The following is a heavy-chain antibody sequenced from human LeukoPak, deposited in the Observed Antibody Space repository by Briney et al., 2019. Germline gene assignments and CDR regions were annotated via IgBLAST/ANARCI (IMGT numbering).Heavy chain of an antibody. Sequence: ASVKVSCKASGYTFTIYGISWVRQAPGQGLEWMGWISAYNGNTNYAQKLQGRVTMTTDTSTSTAYMELRSLRSDDTAVYYCARDRVFFGVVDPLDYWGQGTLVTVSS. D-gene: IGHD3-3*01. V-gene: IGHV1-18*01. CDR1: GYTFTIYG. J-gene: IGHJ4*02. CDR3: ARDRVFFGVVDPLDY. CDR2: ISAYNGNT.